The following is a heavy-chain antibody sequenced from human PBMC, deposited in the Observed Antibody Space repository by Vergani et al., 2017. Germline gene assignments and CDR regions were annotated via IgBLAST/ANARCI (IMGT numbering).Heavy chain of an antibody. CDR1: GFTFSTYA. D-gene: IGHD3-3*01. J-gene: IGHJ1*01. V-gene: IGHV3-33*06. Sequence: QVQLVESGGGVVQPGRSLRLSCTSSGFTFSTYAMHWVRQAPGKGLEWVAIIYYDGSKKYYADSVKGRFTISRDNSRNTLDLLMSSLRAEDTAIYYCAKPSPGITIFGWPLYWGQGTLVTVSS. CDR2: IYYDGSKK. CDR3: AKPSPGITIFGWPLY.